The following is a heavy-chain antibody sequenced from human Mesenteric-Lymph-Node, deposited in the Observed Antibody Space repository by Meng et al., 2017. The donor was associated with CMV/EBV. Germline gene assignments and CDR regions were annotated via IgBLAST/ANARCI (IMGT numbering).Heavy chain of an antibody. J-gene: IGHJ5*02. CDR1: GEPVTRYG. CDR2: IDAGKGNT. D-gene: IGHD1-14*01. CDR3: ARDATGGGVGP. V-gene: IGHV1-3*01. Sequence: CNASGEPVTRYGMQGGRQAPGKRREWMGGIDAGKGNTKYSQKCQGRVTMTRDTSASTAYMELSSLRAEDTAVYYCARDATGGGVGPWGQGTLVTVSS.